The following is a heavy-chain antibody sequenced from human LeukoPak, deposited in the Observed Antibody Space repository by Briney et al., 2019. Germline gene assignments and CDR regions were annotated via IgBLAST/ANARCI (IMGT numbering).Heavy chain of an antibody. D-gene: IGHD5-18*01. CDR2: ISSSSSYI. CDR1: GFTFSNYY. Sequence: GGSLRLSCAASGFTFSNYYMYWVRQAPGKGLEWVSSISSSSSYIYYADSVKGRFTISRDNAKNSLYLQMNSLRAEDTAVYYCARAGGSGYSYGYRWFDPWGQGTLVTVSS. CDR3: ARAGGSGYSYGYRWFDP. J-gene: IGHJ5*02. V-gene: IGHV3-21*01.